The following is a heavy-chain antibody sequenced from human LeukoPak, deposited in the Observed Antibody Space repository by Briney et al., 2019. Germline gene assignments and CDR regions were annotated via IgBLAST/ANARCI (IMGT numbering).Heavy chain of an antibody. CDR1: GYTLTELS. CDR3: ATDIILTGYSWGY. Sequence: ASVKVSCKVSGYTLTELSMHWVRQAPGKGLEWMGGFDPEDGETIYAQKLQGRVTMTEDTFTDTAYMELSRLRSEDTAVYYCATDIILTGYSWGYWGQGTLVTVSS. D-gene: IGHD3-9*01. J-gene: IGHJ4*02. V-gene: IGHV1-24*01. CDR2: FDPEDGET.